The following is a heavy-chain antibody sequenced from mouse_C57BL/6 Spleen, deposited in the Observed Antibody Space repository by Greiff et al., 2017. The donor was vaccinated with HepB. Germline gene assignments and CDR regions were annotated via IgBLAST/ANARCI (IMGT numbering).Heavy chain of an antibody. J-gene: IGHJ4*01. Sequence: VQLQQSGAELVRPGTSVKVSCKASGYAFTNYLIEWVKQRPGQGLEWIGVINPGSGGTNYNEKFKGKATLTADKSSSTAYMQLSSLTSEDSAVCVCAREGDYNAMDYWGQGTSGTVS. CDR1: GYAFTNYL. CDR2: INPGSGGT. D-gene: IGHD1-3*01. CDR3: AREGDYNAMDY. V-gene: IGHV1-54*01.